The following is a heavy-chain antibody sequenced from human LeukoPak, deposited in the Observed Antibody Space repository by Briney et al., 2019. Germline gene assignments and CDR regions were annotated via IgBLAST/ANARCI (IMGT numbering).Heavy chain of an antibody. Sequence: SVKVSCKASGGTFSSYAISWVRQAPGQGLEWMGGIIPIFSTANYAQKFQGRVTITADKSTSTAYMELSSLRSEDTAVYYCARDGVGYSSSWSPWNWFDPWGQRTLVTVSS. CDR2: IIPIFSTA. CDR1: GGTFSSYA. V-gene: IGHV1-69*06. D-gene: IGHD6-13*01. CDR3: ARDGVGYSSSWSPWNWFDP. J-gene: IGHJ5*02.